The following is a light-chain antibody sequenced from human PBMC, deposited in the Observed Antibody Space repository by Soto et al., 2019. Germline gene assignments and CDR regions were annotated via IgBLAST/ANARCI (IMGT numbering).Light chain of an antibody. CDR2: EVR. CDR3: SSYTTSSTRV. CDR1: SSDVGAYDF. Sequence: ALAQPASVSGAPGQAITISCTGTSSDVGAYDFVSWYQQHPDKAPKLMIYEVRNRPSGVSNRFSGSKSVNAATLTISGLQAEDEADYYCSSYTTSSTRVFGTGTKVTVL. V-gene: IGLV2-14*03. J-gene: IGLJ1*01.